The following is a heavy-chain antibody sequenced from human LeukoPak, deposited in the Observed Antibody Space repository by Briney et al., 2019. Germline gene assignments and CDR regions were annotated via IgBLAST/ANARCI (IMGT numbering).Heavy chain of an antibody. CDR3: TPDHRTIYGVVFPDY. CDR2: ISGSSDIT. Sequence: GGSLRLSCAASGFTFSTSAMSWVRQAPGKGLEWVSAISGSSDITYYADAVKGRFTISRDNSKNTLYLQMNSLKTEDTAVYYCTPDHRTIYGVVFPDYWGQGPLVPVSS. J-gene: IGHJ4*02. V-gene: IGHV3-23*01. CDR1: GFTFSTSA. D-gene: IGHD3-3*01.